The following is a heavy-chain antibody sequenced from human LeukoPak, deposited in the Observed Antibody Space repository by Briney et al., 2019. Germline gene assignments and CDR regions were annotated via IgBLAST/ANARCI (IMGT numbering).Heavy chain of an antibody. V-gene: IGHV3-48*02. Sequence: GGSLRLSCAASGFTFSSYSMNWARQAPGKGLEWVSYISSSSSTIYYADSVKGRFTISRDNAKNSLYLQMNSLRDEDTAVYYCARDNGYSYGPSFDPWGQGTLVTVSS. CDR2: ISSSSSTI. CDR1: GFTFSSYS. D-gene: IGHD5-18*01. J-gene: IGHJ5*02. CDR3: ARDNGYSYGPSFDP.